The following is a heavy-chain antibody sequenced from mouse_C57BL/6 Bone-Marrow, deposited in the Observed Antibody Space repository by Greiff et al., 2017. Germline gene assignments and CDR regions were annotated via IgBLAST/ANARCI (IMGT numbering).Heavy chain of an antibody. CDR1: GYTFTDYY. CDR3: ARTPLRYYAMDY. V-gene: IGHV1-26*01. J-gene: IGHJ4*01. Sequence: VQLQQSGPELVKPGASVKISCKASGYTFTDYYMNWVKQSHGKSLEWIGDINPNNGGTSYNQKFKGKATLTVDKSSSTAYMELRSLTSEDSAVYYCARTPLRYYAMDYWGQGTTVTVSS. CDR2: INPNNGGT. D-gene: IGHD1-1*01.